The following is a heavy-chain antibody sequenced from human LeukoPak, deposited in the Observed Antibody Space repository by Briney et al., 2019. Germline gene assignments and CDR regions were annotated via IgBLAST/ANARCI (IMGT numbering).Heavy chain of an antibody. V-gene: IGHV3-7*01. CDR3: AREVFPYREGVHSWFDP. Sequence: GGSLRLSCAASGFTFSSYWMSWVRQAPGKGLEWVANIKQDGSEKYYVDSVKGRFTISRDNAKNSLYLQMNSLRAEDTAVYYCAREVFPYREGVHSWFDPWGQGTLVTVSS. CDR2: IKQDGSEK. J-gene: IGHJ5*02. CDR1: GFTFSSYW. D-gene: IGHD5-18*01.